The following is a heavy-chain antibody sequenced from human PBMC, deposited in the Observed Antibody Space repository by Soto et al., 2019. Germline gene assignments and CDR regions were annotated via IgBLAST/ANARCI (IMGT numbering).Heavy chain of an antibody. CDR2: ISYDGSNK. V-gene: IGHV3-30*18. D-gene: IGHD5-12*01. CDR1: GFIFSNYD. Sequence: QVHLVESGGGVVQPGRSLRLSCAASGFIFSNYDMHWVRQAPGKGLEWVALISYDGSNKYYADSVKGRFTISRDNSKNKLYLEMNSLTDEDTAVYYCAKRWLHSVVDYWGQGTLVTVSS. CDR3: AKRWLHSVVDY. J-gene: IGHJ4*02.